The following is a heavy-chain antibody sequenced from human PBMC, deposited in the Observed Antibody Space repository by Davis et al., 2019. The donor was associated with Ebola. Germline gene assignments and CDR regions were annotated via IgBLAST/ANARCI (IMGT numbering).Heavy chain of an antibody. CDR1: GFTFRRYA. D-gene: IGHD3-10*01. J-gene: IGHJ3*02. CDR3: AREGDHYGSESHRDGFDI. V-gene: IGHV3-23*01. CDR2: MTYSGGRT. Sequence: PGESLKISCAASGFTFRRYAMSWVRRAPGRGLEWVSSMTYSGGRTWYADSVQGRFTVSRDYFKDTLYLQMNSLRVEDTAVYYCAREGDHYGSESHRDGFDIWGRGTMVAVSS.